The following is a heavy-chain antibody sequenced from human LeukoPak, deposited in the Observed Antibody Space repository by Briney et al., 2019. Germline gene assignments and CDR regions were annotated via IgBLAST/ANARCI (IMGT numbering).Heavy chain of an antibody. V-gene: IGHV4-59*01. J-gene: IGHJ4*02. D-gene: IGHD6-19*01. CDR1: GGSISGYY. CDR3: ARAMDEAVADIFDY. Sequence: PSETLSLTCTVSGGSISGYYWSWIRQPPGKGLEWIGYNSYSGTTRYNPSLKSRVTISRDTSKNQFSLKLSSLTSADAAVYYCARAMDEAVADIFDYWGQGTLVTVSS. CDR2: NSYSGTT.